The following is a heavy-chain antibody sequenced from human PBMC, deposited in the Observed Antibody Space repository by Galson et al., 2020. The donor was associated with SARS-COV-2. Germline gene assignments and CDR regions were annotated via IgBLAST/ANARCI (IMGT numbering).Heavy chain of an antibody. Sequence: GGSLRLSCAASGFTFSSYAMSWVRQAPGKGLEWVSVIYSGGSTYYADSVKGRFTISRDNSKNTLYLQMNSLRAEDTAVYYCAKLPRWLQARHTDYWGQGTLVTVSS. CDR2: IYSGGST. CDR3: AKLPRWLQARHTDY. CDR1: GFTFSSYA. V-gene: IGHV3-23*03. D-gene: IGHD5-12*01. J-gene: IGHJ4*02.